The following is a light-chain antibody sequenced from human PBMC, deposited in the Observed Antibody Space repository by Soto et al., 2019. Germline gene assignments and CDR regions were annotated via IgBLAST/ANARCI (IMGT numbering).Light chain of an antibody. CDR3: CSYAGTYTLYV. CDR1: SSDVGAYNY. V-gene: IGLV2-11*01. Sequence: SALTQPRSGSGFPGQSGTISCTGTSSDVGAYNYVSWYQQHPGKAPKLMIYDVTKRPSGVPDRFSGSKSGNTASLTISGLQGEDEADYYCCSYAGTYTLYVFGTGTKVTVL. CDR2: DVT. J-gene: IGLJ1*01.